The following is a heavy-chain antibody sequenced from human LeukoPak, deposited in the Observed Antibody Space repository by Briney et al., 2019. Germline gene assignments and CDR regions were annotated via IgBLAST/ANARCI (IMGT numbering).Heavy chain of an antibody. Sequence: PGGSLRLSCAASGFAVSSNYMNWVRQAPGRGLEWVSVIYSDGRTYYANSVKGRLTISRENSNNTVYLHMNSLIAEDTAVYYCAKVKGWYGDGYFDYWGQGTLVTVSS. CDR3: AKVKGWYGDGYFDY. CDR1: GFAVSSNY. D-gene: IGHD6-19*01. CDR2: IYSDGRT. V-gene: IGHV3-53*01. J-gene: IGHJ4*02.